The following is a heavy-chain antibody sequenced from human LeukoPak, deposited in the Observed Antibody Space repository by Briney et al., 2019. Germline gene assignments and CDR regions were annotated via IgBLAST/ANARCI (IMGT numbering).Heavy chain of an antibody. CDR3: ARSTPEQWLVPYYFDY. V-gene: IGHV4-39*01. CDR1: GVSISSITDY. D-gene: IGHD6-19*01. CDR2: MTSSGSA. J-gene: IGHJ4*02. Sequence: PSETLSLTCTVSGVSISSITDYWGWIRQPPGKGLEWIGGMTSSGSAYYNPSLKSRVTISADKSKNQFSLKLNSVTAADSAVYYCARSTPEQWLVPYYFDYWGQGTLVTVSS.